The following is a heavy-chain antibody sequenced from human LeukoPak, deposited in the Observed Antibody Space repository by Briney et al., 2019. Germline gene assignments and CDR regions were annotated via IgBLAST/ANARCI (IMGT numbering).Heavy chain of an antibody. J-gene: IGHJ5*02. CDR3: ARRSRGNWFDP. CDR1: GFTFSSYG. Sequence: GTLRLSCAASGFTFSSYGMSWVRQPPGKGLEWIGEINHSGSTNYNPSLKSRVTISVDTSKNQFSLKLSSVTAADTAVYYCARRSRGNWFDPWGQGTLVTVSS. D-gene: IGHD3-10*01. CDR2: INHSGST. V-gene: IGHV4-34*01.